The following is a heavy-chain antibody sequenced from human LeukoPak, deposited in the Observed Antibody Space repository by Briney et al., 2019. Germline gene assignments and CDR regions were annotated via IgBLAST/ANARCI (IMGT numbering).Heavy chain of an antibody. CDR3: ARHSSYTGGWPLDY. J-gene: IGHJ4*02. CDR2: IYLGDSDT. V-gene: IGHV5-51*01. D-gene: IGHD6-19*01. CDR1: GDNFNRHW. Sequence: GESLKISCKGSGDNFNRHWIGWVRQMSGKGLEWMGIIYLGDSDTRYSPSFQGQIIISADKSISTAYLQWSSLKASDTAVYYCARHSSYTGGWPLDYWGRGTLVTVSS.